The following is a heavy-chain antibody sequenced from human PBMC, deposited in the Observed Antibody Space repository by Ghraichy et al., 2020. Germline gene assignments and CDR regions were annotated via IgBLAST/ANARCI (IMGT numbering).Heavy chain of an antibody. CDR3: AKDQESIIVSHFDY. Sequence: GGSLGLSCAASGFTFSSYGIHWVRQAPGKGLEWVAFIRYDGSDKYYADSVKGRFTISRDNSKNTVYLQMNSLRAEDTAVYYCAKDQESIIVSHFDYWGQGTLVTVSS. V-gene: IGHV3-30*02. CDR1: GFTFSSYG. J-gene: IGHJ4*02. D-gene: IGHD2-2*01. CDR2: IRYDGSDK.